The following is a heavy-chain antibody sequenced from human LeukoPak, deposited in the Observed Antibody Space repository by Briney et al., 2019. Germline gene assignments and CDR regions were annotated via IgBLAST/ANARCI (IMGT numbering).Heavy chain of an antibody. CDR3: ARALTIFGVVITEIFDY. V-gene: IGHV4-59*02. CDR1: GGSVNSYY. CDR2: IHYSGST. Sequence: SETLSLTCTVSGGSVNSYYWSWIRQPPGKGPEWIGYIHYSGSTNYNPSLKSRVTMSVDTSKNQFSLKLSSVTAADTAVYYCARALTIFGVVITEIFDYRGQGTLVTVSS. J-gene: IGHJ4*02. D-gene: IGHD3-3*01.